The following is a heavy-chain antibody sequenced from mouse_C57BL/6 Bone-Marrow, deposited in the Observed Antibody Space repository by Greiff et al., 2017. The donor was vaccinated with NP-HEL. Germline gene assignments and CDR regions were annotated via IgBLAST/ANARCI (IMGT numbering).Heavy chain of an antibody. CDR3: ARYRYYGSSPYYWYFDV. Sequence: VQGVESGAELVKPGASVKISCKASGYAFSSYWMNWVKQRPGKGLEWIGQIYPGDGDTNYNGKFKGKATLTADKSSSTAYMQLSSLTSEDSAVYFCARYRYYGSSPYYWYFDVWGTGTTVTVSS. D-gene: IGHD1-1*01. CDR2: IYPGDGDT. CDR1: GYAFSSYW. J-gene: IGHJ1*03. V-gene: IGHV1-80*01.